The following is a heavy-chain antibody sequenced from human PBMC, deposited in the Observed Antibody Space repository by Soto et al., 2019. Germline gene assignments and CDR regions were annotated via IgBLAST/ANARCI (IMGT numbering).Heavy chain of an antibody. CDR2: ISYDGSNK. CDR3: ASERQIVGHNNNYYYYGMDV. V-gene: IGHV3-30-3*01. D-gene: IGHD6-6*01. J-gene: IGHJ6*02. Sequence: PGGSLRLSCAASGFTFSSYAMHWVRQAPGKGLEWVAVISYDGSNKYYADSVKGRFTISRDNSKNTLYLQMNSLRAEDTAVYYCASERQIVGHNNNYYYYGMDVWGQGTTVTVSS. CDR1: GFTFSSYA.